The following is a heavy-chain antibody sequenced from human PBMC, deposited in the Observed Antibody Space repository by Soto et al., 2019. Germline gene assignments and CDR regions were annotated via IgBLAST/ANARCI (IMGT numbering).Heavy chain of an antibody. Sequence: ASVKVSCKASGYTFTSYYMHWVRQAPGQGLEWMGIINPSGGSTSYAQKFQGRVTMTRDTSTSTVYMELSSLRSEDTAVYYCARDVCSSTSCLSWVPFDPWGQGTLVTVSS. D-gene: IGHD2-2*01. V-gene: IGHV1-46*01. CDR3: ARDVCSSTSCLSWVPFDP. CDR1: GYTFTSYY. CDR2: INPSGGST. J-gene: IGHJ5*02.